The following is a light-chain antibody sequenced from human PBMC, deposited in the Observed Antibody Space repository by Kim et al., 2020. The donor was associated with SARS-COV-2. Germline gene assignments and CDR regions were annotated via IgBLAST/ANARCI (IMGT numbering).Light chain of an antibody. CDR2: YDS. Sequence: SYELTQPPSVSVAPGKTARITCGGNNIGSKSVHWYQQKPGQAPVLVIYYDSDRPSGIPERFSGSNSGNTATLTISRVEAGDEADYYCQVWDNSSDHWLFG. CDR3: QVWDNSSDHWL. CDR1: NIGSKS. J-gene: IGLJ3*02. V-gene: IGLV3-21*04.